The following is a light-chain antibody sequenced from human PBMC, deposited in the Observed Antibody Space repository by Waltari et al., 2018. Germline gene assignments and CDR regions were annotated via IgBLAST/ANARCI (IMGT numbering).Light chain of an antibody. CDR1: LGISND. Sequence: DIQMTQSPSSLSASVGDRVTITCRASLGISNDLAWFQKKPGQAPKSLIYATSSLQSGVPSKFSGSGSGTHFTLTISSLQPEDFATYFCQQSNSSPYTFGQGTKLEI. CDR2: ATS. V-gene: IGKV1-16*02. J-gene: IGKJ2*01. CDR3: QQSNSSPYT.